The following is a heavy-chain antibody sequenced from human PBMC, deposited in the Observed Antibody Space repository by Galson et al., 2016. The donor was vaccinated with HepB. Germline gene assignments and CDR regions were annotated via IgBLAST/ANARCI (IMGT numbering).Heavy chain of an antibody. Sequence: SLRLSCAVSGFIFSRHPMSWVRQAPGKGLEWVVDINDSGSGRYYADSVKGRLTISRDNLKNTLYLEMDSLRAEDTAVYYCAEVGHDGGGIADHFENWGPGTLVTVSS. CDR2: INDSGSGR. V-gene: IGHV3-23*01. CDR3: AEVGHDGGGIADHFEN. J-gene: IGHJ4*02. CDR1: GFIFSRHP. D-gene: IGHD2-15*01.